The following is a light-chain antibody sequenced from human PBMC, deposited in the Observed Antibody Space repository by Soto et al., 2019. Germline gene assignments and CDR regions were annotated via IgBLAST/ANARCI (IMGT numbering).Light chain of an antibody. CDR2: GNS. V-gene: IGLV1-40*01. CDR3: QSYDSSLSVV. Sequence: QTVVTQPPSVSGAPGQRVTISCTGSSSNIGAGYDVHWYQQLPGTAPKLLIYGNSNQPSGVPDRFSGSKSGTSASLAITGLQAEDEADYYCQSYDSSLSVVFGGGTKLTVL. J-gene: IGLJ2*01. CDR1: SSNIGAGYD.